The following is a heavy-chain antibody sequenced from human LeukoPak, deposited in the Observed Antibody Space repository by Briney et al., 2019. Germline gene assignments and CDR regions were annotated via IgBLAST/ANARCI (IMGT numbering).Heavy chain of an antibody. CDR3: ARNVDIVATISKSVGRFDP. CDR2: IHHSGST. D-gene: IGHD5-12*01. Sequence: PSETLSLTCAVYGGSFSGYYWSWIRQPPGKGLEWIGEIHHSGSTNYNPSLKSRVTISVDTSKNQFSLKLSSVTAADTAVYYCARNVDIVATISKSVGRFDPWGQGTLVTVSS. V-gene: IGHV4-34*01. CDR1: GGSFSGYY. J-gene: IGHJ5*02.